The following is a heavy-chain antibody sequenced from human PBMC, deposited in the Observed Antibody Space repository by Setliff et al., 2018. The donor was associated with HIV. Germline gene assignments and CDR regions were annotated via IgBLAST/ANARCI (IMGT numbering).Heavy chain of an antibody. J-gene: IGHJ5*02. V-gene: IGHV4-39*01. Sequence: SETLSLTCTVPSGSISSGSYYWDWIRQPPGKGLEWTGSMSYSGTTYYNPSLRSRVTISVDTSKNQFSLKLTSVTAADTAVYYWARQIMIFGVVIIGPEEWFDPWGQGTLVTVSS. CDR2: MSYSGTT. D-gene: IGHD3-3*01. CDR3: ARQIMIFGVVIIGPEEWFDP. CDR1: SGSISSGSYY.